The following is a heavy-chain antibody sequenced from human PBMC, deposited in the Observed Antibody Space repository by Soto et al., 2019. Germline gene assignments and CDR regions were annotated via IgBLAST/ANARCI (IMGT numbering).Heavy chain of an antibody. CDR2: IYYSGST. J-gene: IGHJ5*02. V-gene: IGHV4-59*01. D-gene: IGHD3-16*01. CDR1: GGSTSSYY. Sequence: PAETLSLSCTVSGGSTSSYYWSWIRQPPGKGLEWIGYIYYSGSTNYNPSLKSRVTISVDTSKNQFSLKLSSVTAADTAVYYCARESAGLGKNNWFDPWGQGTLVTVSS. CDR3: ARESAGLGKNNWFDP.